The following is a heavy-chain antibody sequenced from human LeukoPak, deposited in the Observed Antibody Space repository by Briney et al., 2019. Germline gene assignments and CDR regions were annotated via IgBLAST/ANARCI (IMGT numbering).Heavy chain of an antibody. CDR2: IYYTGRT. D-gene: IGHD4-17*01. CDR1: GGAIDSYY. J-gene: IGHJ5*02. Sequence: SETLSLTCTVSGGAIDSYYWTWIRQPPGKGLEWIGYIYYTGRTNYSPSLERRVTISVDTSKNQFSLKISSVTAADTAIYYCAKTYGDYLGWFDPWGQGTLVTVSS. V-gene: IGHV4-59*01. CDR3: AKTYGDYLGWFDP.